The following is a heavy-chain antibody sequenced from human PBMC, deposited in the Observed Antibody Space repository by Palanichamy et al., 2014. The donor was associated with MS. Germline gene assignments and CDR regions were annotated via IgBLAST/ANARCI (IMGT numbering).Heavy chain of an antibody. J-gene: IGHJ3*02. V-gene: IGHV1-69*02. CDR3: ARRKYYDSTGLPIKDALDI. CDR2: A. Sequence: ANYGQRFQGRVTITADISTSTAYMELSSLRSEDTAIYYCARRKYYDSTGLPIKDALDIWGQGTMVTVSS. D-gene: IGHD3-16*01.